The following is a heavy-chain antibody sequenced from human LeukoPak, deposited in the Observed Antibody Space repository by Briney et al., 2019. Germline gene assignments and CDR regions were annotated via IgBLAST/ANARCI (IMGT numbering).Heavy chain of an antibody. CDR1: GGSISSYY. V-gene: IGHV4-59*08. CDR3: ARRGILDYYGSGKGVGYYFDY. J-gene: IGHJ4*02. D-gene: IGHD3-10*01. Sequence: PSETLSLTCTVSGGSISSYYWSWIRQPPGKGLEWIGYIYYSGSTNYNPSLKSRVTISVDTSKNQFSLKLSSVTAADTAVYYCARRGILDYYGSGKGVGYYFDYWGQGTLVTVSS. CDR2: IYYSGST.